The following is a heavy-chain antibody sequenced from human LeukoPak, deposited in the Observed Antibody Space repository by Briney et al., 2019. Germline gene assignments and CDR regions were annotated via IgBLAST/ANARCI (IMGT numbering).Heavy chain of an antibody. V-gene: IGHV1-46*01. CDR1: GYTFITYG. J-gene: IGHJ4*02. D-gene: IGHD2-21*02. Sequence: ASVKVSCKTSGYTFITYGISWVRQAPGQGLEWMGIINPSGGSTSYAQKFQGRVTMTRDTSTSTVYMELSSLRSEDTAVYYCARIEVVTGEFDYWGQGTLVTVSS. CDR3: ARIEVVTGEFDY. CDR2: INPSGGST.